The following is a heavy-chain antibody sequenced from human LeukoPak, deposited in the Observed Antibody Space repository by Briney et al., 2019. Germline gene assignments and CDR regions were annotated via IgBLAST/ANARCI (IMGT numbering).Heavy chain of an antibody. V-gene: IGHV4-59*12. J-gene: IGHJ4*02. D-gene: IGHD4-23*01. CDR1: GGSISSYY. Sequence: SETLSLTCTVSGGSISSYYWSWIRQPPGKGLEWIGYIYYSGSTNYNPSLKSRVTISVDKSKNQFSLKLSSVIAADTAVYYCAMGLAWKLDYWGQGTLVTVSS. CDR3: AMGLAWKLDY. CDR2: IYYSGST.